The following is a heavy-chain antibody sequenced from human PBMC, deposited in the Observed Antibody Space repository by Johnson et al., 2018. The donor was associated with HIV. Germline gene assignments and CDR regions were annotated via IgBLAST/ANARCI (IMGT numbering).Heavy chain of an antibody. D-gene: IGHD3-22*01. J-gene: IGHJ3*02. CDR3: AKGDYLDTRAAFDI. CDR2: ISYDGSNK. CDR1: GFTFSNSA. Sequence: QVQLVESGGGLVQPGGSLRLSCAASGFTFSNSAMSWVRQAPGKGLEWVAVISYDGSNKYYADSVKGRFTISRDNSKNTLYLKMNSLRAEDTAVYYCAKGDYLDTRAAFDIWGQGTVVIVSS. V-gene: IGHV3-30-3*01.